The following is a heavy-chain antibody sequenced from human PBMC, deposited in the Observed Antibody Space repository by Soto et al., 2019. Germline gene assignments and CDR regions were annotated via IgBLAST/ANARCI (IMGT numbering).Heavy chain of an antibody. CDR2: ISAYNGNT. V-gene: IGHV1-18*01. D-gene: IGHD2-15*01. Sequence: GASVKVSCKASGYTFTSYGISWVRQAPGQGLEWMGWISAYNGNTNYAQKLQGRVTMTTDTSTSTAYMELRSLRSDDTAVYYCAREGPLRYCSGGSCYSHAFDIWGQGTMVTVSS. J-gene: IGHJ3*02. CDR1: GYTFTSYG. CDR3: AREGPLRYCSGGSCYSHAFDI.